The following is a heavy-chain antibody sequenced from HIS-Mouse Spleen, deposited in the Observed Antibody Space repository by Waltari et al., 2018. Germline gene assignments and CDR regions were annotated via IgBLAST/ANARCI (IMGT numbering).Heavy chain of an antibody. CDR1: GYSISSGYY. V-gene: IGHV4-38-2*02. Sequence: QVQLQESGPGLVKPSETLSLTCTVSGYSISSGYYWGWIRQPPGKGLEWIGSIFHSGSTYYTPSLKSRVTISVDTSKNQFSLKLSSVTAADTAVYYCAGLVRGVYDYWGQGTLVTVSS. D-gene: IGHD3-10*01. CDR2: IFHSGST. CDR3: AGLVRGVYDY. J-gene: IGHJ4*02.